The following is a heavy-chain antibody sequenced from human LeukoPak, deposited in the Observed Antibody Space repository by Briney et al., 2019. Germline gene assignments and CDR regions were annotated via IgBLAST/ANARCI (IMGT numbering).Heavy chain of an antibody. V-gene: IGHV3-48*03. CDR1: GFTFSSYE. Sequence: GGSLRLSCAASGFTFSSYEMNWVRQAPGKGLEWVSYISSSGSTIYYADSVKGRFTISRDNAKNSLYLQMNSLRAEDTAVYYCARAASSHCSSTSCYFGWFDPWGQGTLVTVSS. CDR3: ARAASSHCSSTSCYFGWFDP. J-gene: IGHJ5*02. CDR2: ISSSGSTI. D-gene: IGHD2-2*01.